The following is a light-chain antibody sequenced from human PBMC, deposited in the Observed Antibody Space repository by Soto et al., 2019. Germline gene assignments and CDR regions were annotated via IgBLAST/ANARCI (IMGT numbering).Light chain of an antibody. V-gene: IGKV1-39*01. CDR2: AAS. J-gene: IGKJ1*01. CDR3: QQSYSSPWT. CDR1: QTITNY. Sequence: DIQMTQSPSSLSASVGDRVTITCRASQTITNYLNWYQQKPGKAPKLLVYAASTLLSGVPSRFTGGGSGTDFTLTIDSLQLEDFATYYCQQSYSSPWTFGQGTKVEIK.